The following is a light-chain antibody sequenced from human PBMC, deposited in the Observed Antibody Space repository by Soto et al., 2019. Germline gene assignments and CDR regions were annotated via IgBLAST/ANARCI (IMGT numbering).Light chain of an antibody. J-gene: IGKJ1*01. CDR1: PSVSIF. CDR2: DAS. CDR3: QQRNNWPWT. Sequence: ETVLTQSPATLSLSPGERXTLSXRASPSVSIFLAWYQQKPGQAPRLLMYDASTRATGIPARFSGSGSGTDFTLTISSLEPEDSAVYXCQQRNNWPWTFGQGTKVEIK. V-gene: IGKV3-11*01.